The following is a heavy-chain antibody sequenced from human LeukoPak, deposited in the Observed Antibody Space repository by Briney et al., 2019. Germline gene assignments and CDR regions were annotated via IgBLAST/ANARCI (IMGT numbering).Heavy chain of an antibody. CDR2: ISGSGGST. CDR1: GFIFSSYG. J-gene: IGHJ6*03. CDR3: AKGPAPYYYYYYMDV. V-gene: IGHV3-23*01. Sequence: GGSLRLSCAASGFIFSSYGMSWVRQAPGKGLEWVSAISGSGGSTYYADSVKGRFTISRDNSKNTLYLQMDSLRAEDTAVYYCAKGPAPYYYYYYMDVWGKGTTVTISS.